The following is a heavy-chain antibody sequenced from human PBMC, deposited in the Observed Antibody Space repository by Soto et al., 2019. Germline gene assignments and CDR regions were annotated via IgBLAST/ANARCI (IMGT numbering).Heavy chain of an antibody. CDR3: ARDSAIAARAFDI. Sequence: SETLSLTCTVSSGSISSGGYHWSWIRQHPGKGLELIGYIHYTGSTYYNPSLKSRLTISVDTSKNQFSLRLGSVTAADTAVYYCARDSAIAARAFDIWGRGTMVTVSS. CDR2: IHYTGST. V-gene: IGHV4-31*03. J-gene: IGHJ3*02. CDR1: SGSISSGGYH. D-gene: IGHD6-6*01.